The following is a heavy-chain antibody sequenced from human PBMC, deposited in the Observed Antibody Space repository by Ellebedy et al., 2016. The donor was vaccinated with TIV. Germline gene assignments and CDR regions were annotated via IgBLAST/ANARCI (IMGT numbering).Heavy chain of an antibody. CDR2: ISAGGGST. V-gene: IGHV3-23*01. Sequence: GGSLRLXXAASGFTFTNYAMAWVRQAPGKGLEWVSVISAGGGSTYYADSVKGRFTISRDNLKNTLFLEMSSLRPEDAALFYCARVNGTAWFPPRFFDYWGQGTLVPVSS. J-gene: IGHJ4*02. CDR1: GFTFTNYA. D-gene: IGHD6-19*01. CDR3: ARVNGTAWFPPRFFDY.